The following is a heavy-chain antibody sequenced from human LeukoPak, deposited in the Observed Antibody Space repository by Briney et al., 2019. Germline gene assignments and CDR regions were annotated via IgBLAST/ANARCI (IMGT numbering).Heavy chain of an antibody. V-gene: IGHV3-33*01. CDR3: ARGGIVVVPAAPGASRFDP. CDR2: IWYDGSNK. D-gene: IGHD2-2*01. Sequence: SGRSLRLSCAASGFTFSSYGMHWVRQAPGKGLEWVAVIWYDGSNKYYADSVKGRFTISRDNSKNTLYLQMNSLRAEDTAVYYCARGGIVVVPAAPGASRFDPWGQGTLVTVS. J-gene: IGHJ5*02. CDR1: GFTFSSYG.